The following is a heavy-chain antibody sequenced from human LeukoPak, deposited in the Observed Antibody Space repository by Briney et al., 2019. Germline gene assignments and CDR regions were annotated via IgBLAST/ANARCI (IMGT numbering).Heavy chain of an antibody. CDR3: VRIAANHPKNYFHYCMDV. V-gene: IGHV4-39*01. J-gene: IGHJ6*02. CDR1: GGSISSSSDY. Sequence: SQTLSLTCPVSGGSISSSSDYWGWVRQPPGRGLEWIGRIHYTGITYYNPTLESRLTISVDMSKNQFSLKLSSVTAADTAVYYCVRIAANHPKNYFHYCMDVWGQGATVTVSS. D-gene: IGHD2-15*01. CDR2: IHYTGIT.